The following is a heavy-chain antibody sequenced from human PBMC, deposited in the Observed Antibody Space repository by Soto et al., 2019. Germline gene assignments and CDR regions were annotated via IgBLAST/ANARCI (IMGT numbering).Heavy chain of an antibody. CDR3: ARTVEYSYGYYYYYGMDV. V-gene: IGHV1-18*01. J-gene: IGHJ6*02. CDR2: ISAYNGNT. D-gene: IGHD5-18*01. Sequence: RASVKVSCKASGYTFTSYGISWVRQAPGQGLEWMGWISAYNGNTNYAQKLQGRVTMTTDTSTSTAYMELRSLRSDDTAVYYCARTVEYSYGYYYYYGMDVWGQGTTVTVSS. CDR1: GYTFTSYG.